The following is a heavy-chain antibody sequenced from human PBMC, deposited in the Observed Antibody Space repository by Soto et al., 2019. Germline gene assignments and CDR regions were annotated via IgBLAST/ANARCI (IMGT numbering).Heavy chain of an antibody. V-gene: IGHV4-4*02. J-gene: IGHJ6*02. Sequence: PSETLSLTCAVSGDSISGSQWWSWVRLPPGKGLEWIGEISHTGTTNYNPSLKSRVTMSVDKPKNQFSVRLNSVTASDTAVYYCAPLSVSLSGPYGIHVWGQGTTVTV. D-gene: IGHD2-15*01. CDR3: APLSVSLSGPYGIHV. CDR2: ISHTGTT. CDR1: GDSISGSQW.